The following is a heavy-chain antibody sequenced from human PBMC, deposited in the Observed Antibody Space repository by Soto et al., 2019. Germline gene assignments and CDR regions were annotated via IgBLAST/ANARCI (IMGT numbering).Heavy chain of an antibody. CDR1: GGTFSNSG. CDR3: ARAPILVSVTLHENYFDS. J-gene: IGHJ4*02. V-gene: IGHV1-69*01. CDR2: IIPIFDTT. D-gene: IGHD2-21*02. Sequence: QLHLVQSGAEVKKPGSSLKVSCKASGGTFSNSGISWVRQAPGQGLEWMGGIIPIFDTTNYAQKLQGRITIIADESTNAVYMELSNLRAADAGVYYCARAPILVSVTLHENYFDSWGQGPRVTVSS.